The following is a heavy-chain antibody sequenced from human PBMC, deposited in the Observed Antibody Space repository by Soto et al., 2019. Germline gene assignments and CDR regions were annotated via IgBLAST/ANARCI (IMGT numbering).Heavy chain of an antibody. Sequence: GASVKVSCKASGYTFTSYYMHWVRQAPGQGLEWMGIINPSGGSTKYAQKFQGRVTLTRDTSTGTVYMELSSLRSEDTAVYYCARDARVVPSALYYFDDWGQGTLVTVSS. D-gene: IGHD2-2*01. CDR2: INPSGGST. CDR3: ARDARVVPSALYYFDD. V-gene: IGHV1-46*03. J-gene: IGHJ4*02. CDR1: GYTFTSYY.